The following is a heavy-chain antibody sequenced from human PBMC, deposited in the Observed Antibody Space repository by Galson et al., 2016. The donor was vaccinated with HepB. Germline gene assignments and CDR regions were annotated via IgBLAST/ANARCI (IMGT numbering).Heavy chain of an antibody. J-gene: IGHJ4*02. CDR2: IFSGGST. CDR3: ARASISHFDF. Sequence: KGLEWGPIIFSGGSTFYADPVKGRFTISRDDSKNTLYLQMDSLRDEDTAVYFCARASISHFDFWGQGILVTVSS. V-gene: IGHV3-53*01.